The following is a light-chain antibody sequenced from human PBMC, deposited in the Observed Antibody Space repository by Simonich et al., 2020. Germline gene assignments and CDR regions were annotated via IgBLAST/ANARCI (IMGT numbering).Light chain of an antibody. CDR2: EGS. V-gene: IGLV2-23*03. Sequence: QSALTQPATVSVSPGQSITLSCPGTSSDVGSFHLVSWYHQHPGKTPKLMTYEGSKRPSGVSNRFSGSKSGNRASRTISGLQAEDEAEYYCCSYAGSRTFVVFGGGTKLTVL. J-gene: IGLJ2*01. CDR3: CSYAGSRTFVV. CDR1: SSDVGSFHL.